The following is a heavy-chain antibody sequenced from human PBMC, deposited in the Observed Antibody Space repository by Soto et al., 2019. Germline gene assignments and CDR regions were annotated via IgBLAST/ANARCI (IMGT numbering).Heavy chain of an antibody. CDR3: AHRGYMSGNWDQGYFDY. J-gene: IGHJ4*02. V-gene: IGHV2-5*02. CDR1: GFSLTTSGVG. Sequence: QITLMESGPTRVKPTQTLTLTCTFSGFSLTTSGVGVGWIRKTPGKALEWLAVIYWDDDKRYSPSLKSRLTITNDTSKTQVVLTMAYMDPVDTATYFCAHRGYMSGNWDQGYFDYWGQGTLVTVSS. CDR2: IYWDDDK. D-gene: IGHD7-27*01.